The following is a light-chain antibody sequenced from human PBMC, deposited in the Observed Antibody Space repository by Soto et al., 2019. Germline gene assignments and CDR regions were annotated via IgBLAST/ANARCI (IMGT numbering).Light chain of an antibody. CDR2: GAS. V-gene: IGKV3-20*01. CDR3: QQYGSSPGVT. CDR1: QSVSSSY. J-gene: IGKJ5*01. Sequence: EIVLTHSPGTLSLSPGEIATLSCWASQSVSSSYLAWYQQKPGQAPRLLIYGASSRATGIPDRFSGSGSGTDFTLTISRLEPEDFAVYYCQQYGSSPGVTFGQGTRLEIK.